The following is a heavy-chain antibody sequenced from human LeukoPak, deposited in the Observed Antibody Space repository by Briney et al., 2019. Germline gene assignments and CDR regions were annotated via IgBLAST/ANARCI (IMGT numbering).Heavy chain of an antibody. CDR3: ARTAFSTAPYFDY. V-gene: IGHV3-53*01. Sequence: GGSLRLSCAASGFTVSSYFMSWVRQAPGKGLEWVSVIHSGGSTLYADSVKGRFTISRHNSKNTLYLQVNSLRAEDTAVYCCARTAFSTAPYFDYWGQGTLVTVSS. D-gene: IGHD3-3*02. J-gene: IGHJ4*02. CDR1: GFTVSSYF. CDR2: IHSGGST.